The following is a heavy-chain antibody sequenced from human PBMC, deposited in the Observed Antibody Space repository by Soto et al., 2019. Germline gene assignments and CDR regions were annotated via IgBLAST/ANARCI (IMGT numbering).Heavy chain of an antibody. J-gene: IGHJ6*02. CDR2: IYPGDSDT. D-gene: IGHD6-19*01. Sequence: GESLKISCKGSGYSFTSYWIGWVRQMPGKGLEWMGIIYPGDSDTRYSPSFQGQVTISADKSISTAYLQWSSLKASDTAMYYCARPREAGKYYYXVDGWGQGTTVTVSS. V-gene: IGHV5-51*01. CDR3: ARPREAGKYYYXVDG. CDR1: GYSFTSYW.